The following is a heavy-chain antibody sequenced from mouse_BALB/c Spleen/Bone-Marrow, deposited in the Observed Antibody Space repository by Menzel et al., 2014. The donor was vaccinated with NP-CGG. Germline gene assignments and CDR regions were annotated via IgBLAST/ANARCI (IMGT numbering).Heavy chain of an antibody. CDR2: IYPSDSYT. Sequence: QDQLQQSGAELVRPGASVKLSCKASGYTFTSYWINWVKQRPGQGLEWIGNIYPSDSYTNYNQKFKDKATLTVDKSSSTVYMQLSSPTSEDSAVYYCTRSYGSSYEYDFDYWGQGTTLTVSS. J-gene: IGHJ2*01. V-gene: IGHV1-69*02. D-gene: IGHD1-1*01. CDR1: GYTFTSYW. CDR3: TRSYGSSYEYDFDY.